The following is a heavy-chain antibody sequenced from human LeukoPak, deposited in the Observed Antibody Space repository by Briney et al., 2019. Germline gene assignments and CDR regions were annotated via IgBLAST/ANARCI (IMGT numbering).Heavy chain of an antibody. Sequence: GGSLRLSCAASGFAFNTFWMSWVRQAPGKGLEWVANIKQDGSEKYYVESVKGRFTISRDNAKNSLYLQMNSLRAEDTAVYYCARDGAGTFDYWGQGTLVTVSS. V-gene: IGHV3-7*01. J-gene: IGHJ4*02. CDR1: GFAFNTFW. CDR2: IKQDGSEK. CDR3: ARDGAGTFDY. D-gene: IGHD6-13*01.